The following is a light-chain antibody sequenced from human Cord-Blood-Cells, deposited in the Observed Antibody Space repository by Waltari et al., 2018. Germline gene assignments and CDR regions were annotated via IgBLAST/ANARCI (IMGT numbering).Light chain of an antibody. J-gene: IGLJ2*01. CDR1: ALPKKY. CDR2: KDS. Sequence: SYELTQPPPVSVSLGQMARITCSGEALPKKYAYWYQQKPGQFPVLVIYKDSERHSGIPERFSGSSSGTIVTLTISGVQAEDEADYYCLSADSSGTYRVFGGGTKLTVL. CDR3: LSADSSGTYRV. V-gene: IGLV3-16*01.